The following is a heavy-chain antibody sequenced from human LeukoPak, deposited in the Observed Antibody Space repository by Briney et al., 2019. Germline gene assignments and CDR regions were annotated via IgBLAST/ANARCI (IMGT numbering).Heavy chain of an antibody. Sequence: PGRSLRLSCAASSFDFIGTWMSWVRQTPGKGLEWVGRIKSKSAGGTADYAAPVQGRFTISRDDSKDTVYLQMNSLKTEDTAVYYCVAVASHCMTGGSCHYYIYWGQGTLVTVSS. D-gene: IGHD2-2*01. CDR3: VAVASHCMTGGSCHYYIY. CDR2: IKSKSAGGTA. V-gene: IGHV3-15*01. CDR1: SFDFIGTW. J-gene: IGHJ4*02.